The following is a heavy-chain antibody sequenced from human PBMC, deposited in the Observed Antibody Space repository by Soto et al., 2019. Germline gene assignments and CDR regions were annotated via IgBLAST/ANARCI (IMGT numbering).Heavy chain of an antibody. J-gene: IGHJ6*02. CDR2: CSGSGGST. CDR3: ARDWTGDTFPCVDV. V-gene: IGHV3-23*01. CDR1: GFTFSNYA. Sequence: EVQLLESGGGLVQPGGSLRLSCAAAGFTFSNYALTWVRQYPGKGLEWVSTCSGSGGSTYSADSVRGRFTRSRDNSKNALFRQMNSLRVDETAIYYCARDWTGDTFPCVDVWGQGTTVSVSS. D-gene: IGHD3-16*01.